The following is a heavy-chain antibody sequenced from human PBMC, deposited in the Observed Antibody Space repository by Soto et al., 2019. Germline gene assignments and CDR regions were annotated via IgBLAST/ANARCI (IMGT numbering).Heavy chain of an antibody. J-gene: IGHJ5*02. D-gene: IGHD6-19*01. CDR2: IYWDDDK. V-gene: IGHV2-5*02. CDR3: AHSPHFSIAVAPQWFDP. CDR1: GFSLSTSGVG. Sequence: SGPTLVKPTQTLTLTCTFSGFSLSTSGVGVGWIRQPPGKALEWLALIYWDDDKRYSPSLKSRLTITKDTSKNQVVLTMTNMDPVDTATYYCAHSPHFSIAVAPQWFDPWGQGTLVTVSS.